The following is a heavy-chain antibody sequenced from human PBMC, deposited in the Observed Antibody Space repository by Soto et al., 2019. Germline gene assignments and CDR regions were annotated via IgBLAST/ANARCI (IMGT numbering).Heavy chain of an antibody. Sequence: SETLSLTCTVSGGSISSSSYYWGWIRQPPGKGLEWIGSIYYSGSTYYNPSLKSRVTISVDTSKNQFSLKLSSVTAADTAVYYCAGVGYYYDSSGSDTPFDYWGQGTLVTVS. D-gene: IGHD3-22*01. CDR3: AGVGYYYDSSGSDTPFDY. J-gene: IGHJ4*02. CDR1: GGSISSSSYY. V-gene: IGHV4-39*01. CDR2: IYYSGST.